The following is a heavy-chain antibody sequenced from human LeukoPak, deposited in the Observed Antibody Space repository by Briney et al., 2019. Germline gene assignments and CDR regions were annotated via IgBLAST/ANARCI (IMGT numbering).Heavy chain of an antibody. J-gene: IGHJ6*03. V-gene: IGHV4-59*01. CDR3: AREVRAGIAAAGTRYYYYMDV. D-gene: IGHD6-13*01. Sequence: SETLSLTCTVSGGSISSYYWSWIRQPPGKGLEWIGYIYYSGSTNYNPSLKSRVTISVDTSKNQFSLKLSSVTAADTAAYYCAREVRAGIAAAGTRYYYYMDVWGKGTTVTVSS. CDR2: IYYSGST. CDR1: GGSISSYY.